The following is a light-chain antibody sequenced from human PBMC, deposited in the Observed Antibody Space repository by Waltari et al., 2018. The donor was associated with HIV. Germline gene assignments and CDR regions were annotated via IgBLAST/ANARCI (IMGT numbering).Light chain of an antibody. CDR2: GAS. CDR3: QQYNNWPMYT. V-gene: IGKV3-15*01. Sequence: EIVMTQSPAPLAVSPGERATLTASASHSVSSNLAWYQQKPGQDPRLLIYGASTRATGIPARSSGSGSGTEFTLTISSLQSEDFAVYYCQQYNNWPMYTFGQGTKLEIK. J-gene: IGKJ2*01. CDR1: HSVSSN.